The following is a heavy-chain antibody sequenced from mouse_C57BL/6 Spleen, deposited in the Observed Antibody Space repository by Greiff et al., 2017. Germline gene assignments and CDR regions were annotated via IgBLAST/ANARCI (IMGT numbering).Heavy chain of an antibody. J-gene: IGHJ4*01. D-gene: IGHD2-4*01. V-gene: IGHV1-20*01. Sequence: VQLQQSGPELVKPGDSVKISCKASGYSFTGYFMNWVMQSHGKSLEWIGRINPYNGDTFYNQKFKGKATLTVDKSSSTAHMELRSLTSEDSAVYYCARWDYDENYYAMDYWGQRTSVTVSS. CDR3: ARWDYDENYYAMDY. CDR2: INPYNGDT. CDR1: GYSFTGYF.